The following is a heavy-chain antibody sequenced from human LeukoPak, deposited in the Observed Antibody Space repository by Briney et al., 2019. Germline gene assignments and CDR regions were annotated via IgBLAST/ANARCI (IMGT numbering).Heavy chain of an antibody. CDR3: ARTYYDYVWGSYRYTAKAFDY. Sequence: SETLSLTCAVYGGSFSGYYWSRIRQPPRKGLEWIGEINHSGSTNYNPSLKSRVTISVDTSKNQFSLKLSSVTAADTAVYYCARTYYDYVWGSYRYTAKAFDYWGQGTLVTVSS. J-gene: IGHJ4*02. CDR2: INHSGST. D-gene: IGHD3-16*02. CDR1: GGSFSGYY. V-gene: IGHV4-34*01.